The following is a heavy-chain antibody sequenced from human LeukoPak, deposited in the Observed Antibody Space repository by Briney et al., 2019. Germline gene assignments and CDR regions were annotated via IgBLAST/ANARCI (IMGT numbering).Heavy chain of an antibody. Sequence: SQTLSLTCTVSGASISSGDYYWIWIRQPPGKGLEWIGEINHSGSTNYNPSLKSRVTISVDTSKNQFSLKLSSVTAADTAVYYCARGRYSYGYAYWGQGTLVTVSS. V-gene: IGHV4-30-4*08. CDR3: ARGRYSYGYAY. D-gene: IGHD5-18*01. CDR1: GASISSGDYY. J-gene: IGHJ4*02. CDR2: INHSGST.